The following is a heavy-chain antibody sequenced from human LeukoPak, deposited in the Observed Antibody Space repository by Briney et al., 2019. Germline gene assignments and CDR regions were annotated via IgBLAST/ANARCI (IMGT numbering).Heavy chain of an antibody. D-gene: IGHD2-21*02. V-gene: IGHV3-48*03. CDR1: GFTFSSYE. Sequence: GGSLRLSCAASGFTFSSYEMNWVRQAPGKGLEWVSYISSSGSTIYYADSVKGRFTISRGNAKNSLYLQMNSLRAEDTAVYYCARGGVVVTADFFDYWGQGTLVTVSS. CDR3: ARGGVVVTADFFDY. CDR2: ISSSGSTI. J-gene: IGHJ4*02.